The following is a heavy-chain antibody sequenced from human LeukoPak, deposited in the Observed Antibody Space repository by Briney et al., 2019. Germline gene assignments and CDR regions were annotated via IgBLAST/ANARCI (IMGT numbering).Heavy chain of an antibody. CDR1: GGTFSSYA. Sequence: ASVKVSCKASGGTFSSYAISCVRQAPGQGLEWLGRIIPILGIANYAQKFQGRVTITADKSTSTAYMELSSLRSEDTAVYYCARDRVAAAGTPGAEYFQHWGQGTLVTVSS. V-gene: IGHV1-69*04. CDR3: ARDRVAAAGTPGAEYFQH. CDR2: IIPILGIA. D-gene: IGHD6-13*01. J-gene: IGHJ1*01.